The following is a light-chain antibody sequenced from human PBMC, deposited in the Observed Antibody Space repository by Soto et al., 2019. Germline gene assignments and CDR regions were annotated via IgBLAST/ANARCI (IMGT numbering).Light chain of an antibody. J-gene: IGKJ1*01. CDR3: PQRSSWPPGA. CDR2: GAS. Sequence: EIVLTQSPATLSLSPGERATLSCRASQSVNSHLAWYQQRPGQAPRLLIYGASIRASGVPARFSGDGSGTDFTLTISSVAPEDFAVYYCPQRSSWPPGAFGPGTKVEIK. V-gene: IGKV3-11*01. CDR1: QSVNSH.